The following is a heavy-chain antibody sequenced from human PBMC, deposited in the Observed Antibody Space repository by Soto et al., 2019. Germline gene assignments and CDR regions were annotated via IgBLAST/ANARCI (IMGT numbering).Heavy chain of an antibody. CDR1: GFIFSDYY. CDR3: LRGRYGSQIH. CDR2: ISGNGRII. V-gene: IGHV3-11*01. J-gene: IGHJ4*02. Sequence: GGSLRLSCATSGFIFSDYYMHWIRQAPGKGLEWISYISGNGRIIQYADSAKGRFTISRDNAQNSLYLQMNSLRTEDTPTYYCLRGRYGSQIHWGQGTKVTVSS. D-gene: IGHD3-10*01.